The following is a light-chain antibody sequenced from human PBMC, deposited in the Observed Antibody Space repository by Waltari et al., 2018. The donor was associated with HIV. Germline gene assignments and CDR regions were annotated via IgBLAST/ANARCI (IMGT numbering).Light chain of an antibody. J-gene: IGLJ2*01. CDR1: SSHVGGYHY. V-gene: IGLV2-14*01. CDR2: EVS. Sequence: QSALTQPASVSGSPGQSITISCTGTSSHVGGYHYVSWYQQHPGKAPKLMIYEVSNRPSGVSNRFSGSKSGNTASLTISGLQAEDEADYYCSSYTSSSVVFGGGTKLTVL. CDR3: SSYTSSSVV.